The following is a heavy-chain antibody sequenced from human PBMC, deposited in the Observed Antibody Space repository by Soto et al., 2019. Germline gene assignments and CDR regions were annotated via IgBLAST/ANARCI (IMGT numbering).Heavy chain of an antibody. J-gene: IGHJ6*02. V-gene: IGHV1-69*13. CDR2: IIPIFGTA. Sequence: SAKVSCKASGGTFSSYAISWVRQAPGQGLEWMGGIIPIFGTANYAQKFQGRVTITADESTSTAYMELSSLRSEDTAVYYCARDHPRVSGYDYHYYGMDVWGQGTTVTVSS. CDR1: GGTFSSYA. CDR3: ARDHPRVSGYDYHYYGMDV. D-gene: IGHD5-12*01.